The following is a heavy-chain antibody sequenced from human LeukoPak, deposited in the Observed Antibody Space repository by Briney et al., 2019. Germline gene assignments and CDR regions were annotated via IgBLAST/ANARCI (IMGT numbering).Heavy chain of an antibody. V-gene: IGHV1-69*05. D-gene: IGHD4-11*01. CDR1: GGTFSSYA. Sequence: ASVKVSCKASGGTFSSYAISWVRQAPGQGLEWMGGIIPIFGTANYAQKFQGRVTMTTDTSTSTVYMELSSLRSEDTAVYYCARGATVTGYYYYYMDVWGKGTTVTVSS. J-gene: IGHJ6*03. CDR2: IIPIFGTA. CDR3: ARGATVTGYYYYYMDV.